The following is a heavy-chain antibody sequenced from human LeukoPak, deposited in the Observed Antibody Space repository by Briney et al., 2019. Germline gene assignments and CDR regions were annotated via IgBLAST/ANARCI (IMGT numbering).Heavy chain of an antibody. Sequence: GGSLRLSCAASGFTFSSYSMNWVRQAPGKGLEWVSSIVKGRFTISRDNAKNSLYLQMNSLRAEDTAVYYCARGYCNSTSCYDVDYWGQGTLVTVSS. CDR2: I. CDR1: GFTFSSYS. CDR3: ARGYCNSTSCYDVDY. J-gene: IGHJ4*02. D-gene: IGHD2-2*01. V-gene: IGHV3-21*01.